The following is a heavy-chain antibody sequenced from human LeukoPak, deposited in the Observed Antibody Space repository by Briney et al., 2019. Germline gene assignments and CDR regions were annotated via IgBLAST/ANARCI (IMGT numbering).Heavy chain of an antibody. J-gene: IGHJ4*02. V-gene: IGHV3-23*01. Sequence: GGSLRLSCAASGFTFSSYAMSWVRQAPGKGLQWVSAISGSGGSTYYADSVKGRFTISRDNSKNTLYLQMNSLRAEDTAVYYCAKDGLYYDSSGYLFDYWGQGTLVTVSS. CDR1: GFTFSSYA. CDR2: ISGSGGST. CDR3: AKDGLYYDSSGYLFDY. D-gene: IGHD3-22*01.